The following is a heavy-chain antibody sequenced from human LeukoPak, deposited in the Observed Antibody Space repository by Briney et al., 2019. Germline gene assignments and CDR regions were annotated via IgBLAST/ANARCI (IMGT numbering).Heavy chain of an antibody. V-gene: IGHV4-4*07. J-gene: IGHJ4*02. CDR2: IFPSGTT. D-gene: IGHD3-16*01. Sequence: SETLSLTCSVSGGSISTYSWNWIRQPAGKGLEWIGRIFPSGTTKYHPPLKGRVTMSVDTSKNHFSLKLTSVTAADTAVYYCAREGGGFDYWGQGTLVTVSS. CDR3: AREGGGFDY. CDR1: GGSISTYS.